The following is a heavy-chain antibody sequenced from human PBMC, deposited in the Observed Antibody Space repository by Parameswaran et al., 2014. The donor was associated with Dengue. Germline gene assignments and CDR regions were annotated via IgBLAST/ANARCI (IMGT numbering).Heavy chain of an antibody. CDR2: INPNSGAT. Sequence: WVRQAPGQGLEWMGIINPNSGATSYAQKFQDRVTMTRDTSTSTVYMELGSLRSEDTAVYFCARGHWDSSGWYGYWFDPWGQGTLVTVSS. D-gene: IGHD6-19*01. J-gene: IGHJ5*02. CDR3: ARGHWDSSGWYGYWFDP. V-gene: IGHV1-46*01.